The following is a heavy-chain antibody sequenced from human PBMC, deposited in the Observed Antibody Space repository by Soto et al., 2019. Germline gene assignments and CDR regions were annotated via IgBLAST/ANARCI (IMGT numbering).Heavy chain of an antibody. CDR2: IIPVIGIA. D-gene: IGHD2-2*01. CDR3: ASGKGLVPDPLPAATMGPDDYYYYYMDV. Sequence: QVQLVQSGGEVRKPGSSVKVSYQPSGGSFNSYTVGWVRRAPGQGLEWMGGIIPVIGIAKYAQKFQDRITIIADKSTSTVYMDPSSLRSDDTDVYYCASGKGLVPDPLPAATMGPDDYYYYYMDVWGKGTTVTVSS. J-gene: IGHJ6*03. CDR1: GGSFNSYT. V-gene: IGHV1-69*02.